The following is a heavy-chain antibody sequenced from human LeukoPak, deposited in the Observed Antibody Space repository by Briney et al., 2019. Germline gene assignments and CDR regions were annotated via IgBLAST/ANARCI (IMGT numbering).Heavy chain of an antibody. J-gene: IGHJ5*02. CDR1: GFTFSSYS. CDR3: ARDFDLDGSGSYTPNWFDP. Sequence: GGSLTLSCAASGFTFSSYSMNWLRQAPGKGLEWVSYISSSGSTIYYADSVKGRFTISRDNAKNSLYLQMNSLRAEDTAVYYCARDFDLDGSGSYTPNWFDPWGQGTQVTVSS. CDR2: ISSSGSTI. D-gene: IGHD3-10*01. V-gene: IGHV3-48*04.